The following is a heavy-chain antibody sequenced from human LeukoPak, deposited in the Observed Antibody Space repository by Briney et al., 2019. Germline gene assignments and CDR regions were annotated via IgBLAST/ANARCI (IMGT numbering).Heavy chain of an antibody. Sequence: RGSLRLSCAASGFTFSSYAMHWVRQAPGKGLEWVSSISSSSSYIYYADSVKGRFTISRDNAKNSLYLQMNSLRAEDTAVYYCARAVNWNYGDYWGQGTLVTVSS. CDR1: GFTFSSYA. J-gene: IGHJ4*02. D-gene: IGHD1-7*01. V-gene: IGHV3-21*01. CDR2: ISSSSSYI. CDR3: ARAVNWNYGDY.